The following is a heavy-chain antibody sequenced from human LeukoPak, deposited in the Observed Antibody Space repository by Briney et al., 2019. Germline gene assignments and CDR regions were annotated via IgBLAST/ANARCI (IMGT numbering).Heavy chain of an antibody. CDR3: AKSYYGDSFVY. CDR1: GFTFSSYA. D-gene: IGHD4-17*01. V-gene: IGHV3-23*01. J-gene: IGHJ4*02. CDR2: ISGSGGST. Sequence: GGSLRLSCAASGFTFSSYAMSWVRQAPWKGLEWVSAISGSGGSTYYADSVKGRFTISRDNSKNTLYLQMNSLRAEDTAVYYCAKSYYGDSFVYWGQGTLVTVSS.